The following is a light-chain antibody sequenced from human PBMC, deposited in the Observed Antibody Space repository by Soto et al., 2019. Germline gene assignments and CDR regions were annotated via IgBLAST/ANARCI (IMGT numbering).Light chain of an antibody. CDR2: GAS. V-gene: IGKV3-20*01. J-gene: IGKJ2*01. Sequence: EVVLTQSPNTLSLSPGERATLSCWASQSLRSSYLAWYQRKPGQAPRLLMFGASRRATGIPDRFNGSGSGTDFILTISSLQAEDVAVYFCHQYYNTPYTFGQGTKLEI. CDR1: QSLRSSY. CDR3: HQYYNTPYT.